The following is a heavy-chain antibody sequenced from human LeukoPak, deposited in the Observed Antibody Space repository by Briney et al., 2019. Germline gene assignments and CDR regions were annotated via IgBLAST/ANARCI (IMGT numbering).Heavy chain of an antibody. CDR1: GGSISGFY. CDR3: AIYYYGSGSYHDAFDI. V-gene: IGHV4-59*01. D-gene: IGHD3-10*01. Sequence: SETLSLTCTVSGGSISGFYWSWIRQPPGKGLEWIGYISYSGATTYNPSLKSRVTISIDMSNNHFSLTLKSVTAADKAVYYCAIYYYGSGSYHDAFDIWGQGTMVTVSS. J-gene: IGHJ3*02. CDR2: ISYSGAT.